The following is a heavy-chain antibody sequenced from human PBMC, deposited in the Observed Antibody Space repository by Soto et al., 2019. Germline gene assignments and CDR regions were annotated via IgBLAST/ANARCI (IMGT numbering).Heavy chain of an antibody. V-gene: IGHV3-23*01. CDR1: RFTFRNFA. CDR2: IGVTEGST. J-gene: IGHJ4*02. D-gene: IGHD1-1*01. CDR3: AKVMYTWNDVAAFDS. Sequence: GGSLRLSCEASRFTFRNFAMSWVRQSPGKGLEWISTIGVTEGSTYYTDSVRGRFTISRDNSKNTLYLQMNSLRVEDTALYYCAKVMYTWNDVAAFDSWGQGTLVTVSS.